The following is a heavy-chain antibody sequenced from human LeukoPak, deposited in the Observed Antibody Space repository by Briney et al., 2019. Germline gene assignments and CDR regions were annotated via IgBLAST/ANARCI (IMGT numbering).Heavy chain of an antibody. CDR3: AKDGCDYYGAGSYYYD. CDR1: GFTFTSYA. V-gene: IGHV3-23*01. CDR2: IRGSGAST. Sequence: GGSLRLSCPASGFTFTSYAMSCVRQAPGTGLEWVSAIRGSGASTYYADSVKGRFTISSDNSKNPLYLQMNSLRVEDTAVHYCAKDGCDYYGAGSYYYDWGQGTLVTVSS. D-gene: IGHD3-10*01. J-gene: IGHJ4*02.